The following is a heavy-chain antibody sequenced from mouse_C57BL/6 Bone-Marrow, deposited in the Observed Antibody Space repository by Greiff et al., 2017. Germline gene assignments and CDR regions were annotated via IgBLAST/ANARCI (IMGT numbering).Heavy chain of an antibody. Sequence: QPTESGPELVKPGASAKISCKASGYAFSSSWMNWVKQRPGKGLEWIGRIYPGDGDTNYNGKLKGKATLTADKSSSTAYKHLSSLTSEDSAVYFCARSGWLLFDYWGQGTTLTVSS. V-gene: IGHV1-82*01. J-gene: IGHJ2*01. CDR3: ARSGWLLFDY. D-gene: IGHD2-3*01. CDR2: IYPGDGDT. CDR1: GYAFSSSW.